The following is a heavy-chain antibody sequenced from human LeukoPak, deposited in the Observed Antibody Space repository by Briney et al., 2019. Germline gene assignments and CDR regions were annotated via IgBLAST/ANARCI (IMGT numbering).Heavy chain of an antibody. CDR3: ARDLGTTGYDLLDP. V-gene: IGHV3-7*01. D-gene: IGHD5-12*01. CDR2: LIQGGSEK. J-gene: IGHJ5*02. CDR1: KLTFSNYL. Sequence: GGSLRLSCAASKLTFSNYLMTWVRQAPGKGLERVANLIQGGSEKYYVDTVKGRFTISRDNDKHSLYLQMNSLGAEDTAVYYCARDLGTTGYDLLDPWGQGTLVTVSS.